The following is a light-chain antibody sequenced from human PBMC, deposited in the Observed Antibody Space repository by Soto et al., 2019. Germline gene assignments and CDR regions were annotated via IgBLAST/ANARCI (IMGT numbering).Light chain of an antibody. CDR3: CSYAGSYTWV. V-gene: IGLV2-8*01. CDR1: SSDVGDYNY. J-gene: IGLJ3*02. Sequence: QSAPTQPPSASGSPGQSVTIPCTGTSSDVGDYNYVSWYQQHPGKVPKLLIYEVSKRPSGVPDRFSGSKSGNTASLTVSGLQAEDEADYYCCSYAGSYTWVFGGGTKLTV. CDR2: EVS.